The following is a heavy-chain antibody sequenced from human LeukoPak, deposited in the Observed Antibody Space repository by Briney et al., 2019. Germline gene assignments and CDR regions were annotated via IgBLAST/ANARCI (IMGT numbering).Heavy chain of an antibody. CDR1: GFTFSSYG. J-gene: IGHJ4*02. V-gene: IGHV3-30*18. Sequence: GGSLRLSCAASGFTFSSYGMHWVRQAPGKGLEWVAVISYDGSNKYYADSVKGRFTISRDNSKNTLYLQMNSLRAEDTAVYYCAKEHGRVVGAIFDYWGQGTLVTVSS. D-gene: IGHD1-26*01. CDR2: ISYDGSNK. CDR3: AKEHGRVVGAIFDY.